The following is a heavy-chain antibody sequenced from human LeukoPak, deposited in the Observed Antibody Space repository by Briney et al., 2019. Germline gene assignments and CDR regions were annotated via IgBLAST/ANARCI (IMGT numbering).Heavy chain of an antibody. CDR2: INHSGST. CDR1: GGSFSGYY. J-gene: IGHJ4*02. Sequence: SETLSLTCAVYGGSFSGYYWSWIRQPPGKGLEWIGEINHSGSTNYNPSLKSRVTISVDTSKNQFSLKLSSVTAADTAVYYCASEDNYFDCWGQGTLVTVSS. V-gene: IGHV4-34*01. CDR3: ASEDNYFDC.